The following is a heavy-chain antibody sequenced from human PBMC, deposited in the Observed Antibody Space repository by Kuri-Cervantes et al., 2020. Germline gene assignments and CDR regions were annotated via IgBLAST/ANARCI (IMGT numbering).Heavy chain of an antibody. CDR2: ISYDGSNK. D-gene: IGHD3-3*01. CDR1: GFTFSSYG. Sequence: GGSLRLSCAASGFTFSSYGMHWVRQAPGKGLEWVAVISYDGSNKYYADSVKGRFTISRDNSKNTLYLQMNSLRAEDTAVYYCASPPITIFGVVIYYYYGMDVWGQGTTVTVSS. J-gene: IGHJ6*02. CDR3: ASPPITIFGVVIYYYYGMDV. V-gene: IGHV3-30*03.